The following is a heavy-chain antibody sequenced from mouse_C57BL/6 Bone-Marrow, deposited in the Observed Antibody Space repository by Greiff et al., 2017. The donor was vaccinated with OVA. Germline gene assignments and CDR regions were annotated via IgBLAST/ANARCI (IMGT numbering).Heavy chain of an antibody. CDR1: GFSLTSYG. V-gene: IGHV2-2*01. J-gene: IGHJ4*01. Sequence: VHLVESGPGLVQPSQSLSITCTVSGFSLTSYGVHWVRQSPGKGLEWLGVIWSGGSTDYNAAFISRLSISKDNSKSQVFFKMNSLQADDTAIYYCARNHNYDYDFYAMDYWGQGTSVTVSS. D-gene: IGHD2-4*01. CDR3: ARNHNYDYDFYAMDY. CDR2: IWSGGST.